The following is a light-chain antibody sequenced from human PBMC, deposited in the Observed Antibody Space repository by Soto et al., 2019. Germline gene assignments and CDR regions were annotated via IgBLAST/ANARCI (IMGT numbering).Light chain of an antibody. J-gene: IGLJ1*01. CDR2: EGT. V-gene: IGLV2-23*01. CDR1: SSDVGTFNL. CDR3: CSYAGTRTSWV. Sequence: QSALTQLASVSGFLGQSITMSCTGSSSDVGTFNLVSWFQQHPGKAPKLLIFEGTKRPSGVSDRFSGSKSGNTASLTISGLQAEDEADYHCCSYAGTRTSWVFGTGTKLTVL.